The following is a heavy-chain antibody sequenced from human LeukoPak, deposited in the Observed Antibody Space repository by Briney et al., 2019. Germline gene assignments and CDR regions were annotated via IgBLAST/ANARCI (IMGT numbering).Heavy chain of an antibody. CDR1: GFTFSSYA. V-gene: IGHV3-23*01. D-gene: IGHD1-7*01. J-gene: IGHJ4*02. CDR3: AKGPTGTRFDY. Sequence: GGSLRLSCAASGFTFSSYAMSWVRQAPGKGLEWVSTIGDNGDSTYYADSVKGRFTISRDNSKNTLYLQMNSLRAEDTAVYYCAKGPTGTRFDYWGQGTLVTVSS. CDR2: IGDNGDST.